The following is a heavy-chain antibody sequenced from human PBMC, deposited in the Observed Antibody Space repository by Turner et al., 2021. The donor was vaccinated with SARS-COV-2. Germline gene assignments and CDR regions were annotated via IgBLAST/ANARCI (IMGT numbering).Heavy chain of an antibody. CDR2: ISDDGSNK. CDR1: GFTFSSYG. CDR3: AKDDNYDFWTGYYMY. V-gene: IGHV3-30*18. J-gene: IGHJ4*02. Sequence: VQLVESGGGVVQPGRSLSLSCAASGFTFSSYGMHWVRQAPGKGLEWVAVISDDGSNKYYADSVKGRFTISRDNSKNTLYLQMNSLRAEDTAVYYCAKDDNYDFWTGYYMYWGQGTLVTVSS. D-gene: IGHD3-3*01.